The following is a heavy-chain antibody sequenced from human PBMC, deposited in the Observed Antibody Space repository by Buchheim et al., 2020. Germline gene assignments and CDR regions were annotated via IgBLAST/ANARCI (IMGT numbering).Heavy chain of an antibody. CDR1: GFTFSSYS. Sequence: EVQLVESGGGLVKPGGSLRLSCAASGFTFSSYSMNWVRQAPGKGLEWVSSISSSSSYIYYADSVKGRFTISRDNAKNSLYLQMNSLRAEDTAVYYCARVREGRGIAAAENFDYWGQGTL. D-gene: IGHD6-13*01. V-gene: IGHV3-21*01. CDR3: ARVREGRGIAAAENFDY. CDR2: ISSSSSYI. J-gene: IGHJ4*02.